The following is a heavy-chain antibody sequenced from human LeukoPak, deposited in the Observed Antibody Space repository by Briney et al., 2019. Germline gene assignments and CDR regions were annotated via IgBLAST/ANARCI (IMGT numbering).Heavy chain of an antibody. CDR3: ARGYSGYAVDY. J-gene: IGHJ4*02. V-gene: IGHV3-11*01. CDR1: GFIFSDYY. CDR2: ISSSGSTM. D-gene: IGHD5-12*01. Sequence: GGSLRLSCAASGFIFSDYYMSWLRQAPGKGLEWVSYISSSGSTMYYTDSVKGRFTISRDNAKNSLYLQMNSLRAEDTALYYCARGYSGYAVDYWGQGTLVTVSS.